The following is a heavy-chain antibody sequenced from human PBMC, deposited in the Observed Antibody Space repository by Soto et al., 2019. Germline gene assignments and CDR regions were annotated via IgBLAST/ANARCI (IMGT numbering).Heavy chain of an antibody. J-gene: IGHJ4*02. CDR2: TYYSSKWYH. CDR3: ARDLSYPAGTGELAD. V-gene: IGHV6-1*01. D-gene: IGHD1-1*01. Sequence: SQTLSLICAISGDSVSSNSAAWNWIRQSPSRGLEWLGRTYYSSKWYHDYAVSVKSRITINPDTSKNQFSLQLNSVTPEDTAVYYCARDLSYPAGTGELADWGQGTLVTVSS. CDR1: GDSVSSNSAA.